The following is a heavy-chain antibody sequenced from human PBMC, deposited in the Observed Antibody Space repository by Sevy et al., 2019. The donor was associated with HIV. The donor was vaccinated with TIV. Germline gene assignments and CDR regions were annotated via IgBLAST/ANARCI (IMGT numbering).Heavy chain of an antibody. CDR1: GFTFSDAW. D-gene: IGHD3-22*01. V-gene: IGHV3-15*07. J-gene: IGHJ4*02. CDR3: TTAKYYYDSSGYYGVDDY. CDR2: IKTKTDGGTT. Sequence: GGSLRLSCAASGFTFSDAWMNWVRQAPGKGLEWVGLIKTKTDGGTTDYAAPVKGRCTISREDAKDTLYLQMNSLKTEETAVYYCTTAKYYYDSSGYYGVDDYWGRGTLVTVSS.